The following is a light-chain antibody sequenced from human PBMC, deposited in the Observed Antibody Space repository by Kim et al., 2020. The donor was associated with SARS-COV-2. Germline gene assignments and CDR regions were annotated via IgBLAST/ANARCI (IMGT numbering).Light chain of an antibody. J-gene: IGLJ3*02. CDR3: QSYDSSLSGWV. V-gene: IGLV1-40*01. CDR1: SSNSGAGYE. CDR2: GNS. Sequence: RVTISCTGSSSNSGAGYEVHWYQQLPGTAPKLLIYGNSNRPSGVPDRFSGSKSGTSASLAITGLQAEDEADYYCQSYDSSLSGWVFGGGTKLTVL.